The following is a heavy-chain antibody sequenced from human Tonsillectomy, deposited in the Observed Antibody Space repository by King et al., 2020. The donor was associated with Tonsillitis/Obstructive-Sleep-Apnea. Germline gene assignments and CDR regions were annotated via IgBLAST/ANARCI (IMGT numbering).Heavy chain of an antibody. V-gene: IGHV5-10-1*01. CDR1: GYSFTSYW. CDR3: ARLFPFYGSGSPDYYYYYYMDV. D-gene: IGHD3-10*01. Sequence: QLVQSGAEVKKPGESLRISCKGSGYSFTSYWISWVRQMPGKGLEWMGRIDPSDSYTNYRPAFQGHVTISSEKYISTAYLQWSSLKASDTAMYYCARLFPFYGSGSPDYYYYYYMDVWGKGTTVTVSS. CDR2: IDPSDSYT. J-gene: IGHJ6*03.